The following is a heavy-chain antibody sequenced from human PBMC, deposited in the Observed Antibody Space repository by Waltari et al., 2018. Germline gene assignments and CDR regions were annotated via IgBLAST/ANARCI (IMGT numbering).Heavy chain of an antibody. V-gene: IGHV3-33*06. Sequence: QLQLVESGGGVVQPGKSLRLSCAASVFTMSSYFMHWVRQAPGKGLEWVAVVWSDGNEKYYGDSVKGRFTISRDNSKNIVYLQMNSLRAEDTAVYFCAKEQEAFDIWGQGTVVTVS. J-gene: IGHJ3*02. CDR3: AKEQEAFDI. CDR1: VFTMSSYF. CDR2: VWSDGNEK.